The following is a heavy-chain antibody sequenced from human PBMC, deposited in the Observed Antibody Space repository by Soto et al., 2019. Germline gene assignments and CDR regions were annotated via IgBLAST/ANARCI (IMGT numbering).Heavy chain of an antibody. V-gene: IGHV3-11*06. CDR3: AILPNYYDSSGYYSNLDDY. D-gene: IGHD3-22*01. CDR2: ISSSSSYT. Sequence: QVQLVESGGGLVKPGGSLRLSCAASGFTFSDYYMSWIRQAPGKGLEWVSYISSSSSYTNYADSVKGRFTISRDNAKNSLYLQMNSLRAEDTAVYYCAILPNYYDSSGYYSNLDDYWGQGTLVTVSS. J-gene: IGHJ4*02. CDR1: GFTFSDYY.